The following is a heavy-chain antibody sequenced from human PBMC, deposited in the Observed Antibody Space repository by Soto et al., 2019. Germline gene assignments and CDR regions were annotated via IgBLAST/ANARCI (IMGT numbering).Heavy chain of an antibody. V-gene: IGHV4-31*03. J-gene: IGHJ5*02. D-gene: IGHD3-10*01. CDR1: GDSVNSSGYY. CDR3: ARTLRGYGSGSLYSFNWFDP. Sequence: QVQLQESGPGLVQPSQNLSLTCTVSGDSVNSSGYYWSWIRQLPGKGLEWIGYIYYSGSTFYTPSRKGRVTISLDTSKNQFSLKLSSVTAADTAVYYCARTLRGYGSGSLYSFNWFDPWGQGIVVTVSS. CDR2: IYYSGST.